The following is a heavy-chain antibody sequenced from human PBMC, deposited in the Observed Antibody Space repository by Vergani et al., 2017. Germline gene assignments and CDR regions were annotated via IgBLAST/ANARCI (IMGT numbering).Heavy chain of an antibody. D-gene: IGHD3-10*01. CDR3: ARDHPDYYGSGSYYNAGLAYYYYYYGMDV. CDR1: GYTLTELS. Sequence: QVQLVQSGAEVKKPGASVKVSCKVSGYTLTELSMHWVRQAPGKGLEWMGGIIPIFGTANYAQKFQGRVTITADESTSTAYMELSSLRSEDTAVYYCARDHPDYYGSGSYYNAGLAYYYYYYGMDVWGQGTTVTVSS. CDR2: IIPIFGTA. J-gene: IGHJ6*02. V-gene: IGHV1-69*01.